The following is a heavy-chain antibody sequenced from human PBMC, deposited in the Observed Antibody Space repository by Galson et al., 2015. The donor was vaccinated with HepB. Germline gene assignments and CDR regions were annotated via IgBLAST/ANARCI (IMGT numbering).Heavy chain of an antibody. Sequence: SLRLSCAASGFTFSSYAMSWVRQAPGKGLEWVSAISGSGGSTYYADSVKGRFTISRDNSKNTLYLQMNSLRAEDTAVYYCAKGLRYFDWLLYFDCWGQGTLVTVSS. J-gene: IGHJ4*02. D-gene: IGHD3-9*01. CDR1: GFTFSSYA. V-gene: IGHV3-23*01. CDR2: ISGSGGST. CDR3: AKGLRYFDWLLYFDC.